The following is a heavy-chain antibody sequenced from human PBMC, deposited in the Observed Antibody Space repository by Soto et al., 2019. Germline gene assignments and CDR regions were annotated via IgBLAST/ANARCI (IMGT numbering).Heavy chain of an antibody. D-gene: IGHD2-2*01. CDR2: ISAYNGNT. Sequence: QVQLVQSGAEVKKPGASVKVSCKASGYTFTSYGISWVRQAPGQGLEWMGWISAYNGNTNYAQKLQGRVTMTTDTSTSTAYMELRSLRSDDTAVYYCARVVVVPAAMLFSRWFDPGGQGTLVTVSS. V-gene: IGHV1-18*01. CDR3: ARVVVVPAAMLFSRWFDP. CDR1: GYTFTSYG. J-gene: IGHJ5*02.